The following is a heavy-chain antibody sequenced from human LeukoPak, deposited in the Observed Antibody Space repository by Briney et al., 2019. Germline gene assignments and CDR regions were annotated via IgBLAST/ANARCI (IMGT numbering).Heavy chain of an antibody. CDR2: IYTSGST. CDR1: GGSISSYY. Sequence: PSETLSLTCTVSGGSISSYYWSWIRQPAGKGLEWIGRIYTSGSTNYNPSLKSRVTMSVDTSKNQFSLKLSSVAAADTAVYYCARDRNHYYYYYMDVWGKGTTVTVSS. J-gene: IGHJ6*03. D-gene: IGHD1-14*01. V-gene: IGHV4-4*07. CDR3: ARDRNHYYYYYMDV.